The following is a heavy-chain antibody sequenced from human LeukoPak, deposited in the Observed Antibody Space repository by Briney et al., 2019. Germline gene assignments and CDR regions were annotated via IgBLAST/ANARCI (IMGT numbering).Heavy chain of an antibody. CDR1: GFPFSGYE. V-gene: IGHV3-48*03. D-gene: IGHD2-2*01. J-gene: IGHJ5*02. CDR2: ISSSGNNT. Sequence: PGGSLILSCAAPGFPFSGYEMNWVRQAPGKGLEWVSYISSSGNNTYYAASVKGRFTISRDSSKNTLDLQMNSLRPEDTAVYFCARDQGCTSATCRNNWFDPWGQGTLVTVSS. CDR3: ARDQGCTSATCRNNWFDP.